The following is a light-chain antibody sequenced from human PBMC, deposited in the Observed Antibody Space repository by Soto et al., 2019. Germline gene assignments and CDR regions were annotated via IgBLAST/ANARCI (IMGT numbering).Light chain of an antibody. CDR2: DVS. CDR1: SSDVGGYNY. CDR3: CSFEGNYIYV. Sequence: QSALTQPRSVSGSPGQSVTISCTGTSSDVGGYNYVSWYLQHPGKAPKVMIYDVSKRPSGVPDRFSGSKSGNTASLTISGLQYEDEADYYCCSFEGNYIYVFGTGTKVTVL. J-gene: IGLJ1*01. V-gene: IGLV2-11*01.